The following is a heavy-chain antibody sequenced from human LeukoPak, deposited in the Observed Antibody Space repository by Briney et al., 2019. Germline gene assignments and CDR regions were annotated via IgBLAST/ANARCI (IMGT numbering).Heavy chain of an antibody. J-gene: IGHJ2*01. Sequence: GGSLRLSCAASGFTFGTFAMHWVRQAPDKGLEWVAVISFYGNNKYYADSVKGRFTISRDNSKNTLYLQMNSLKAEDTAVYYCARDSPRGDSRDFDLWGRGTLVTVSS. CDR2: ISFYGNNK. CDR1: GFTFGTFA. D-gene: IGHD6-13*01. CDR3: ARDSPRGDSRDFDL. V-gene: IGHV3-30-3*01.